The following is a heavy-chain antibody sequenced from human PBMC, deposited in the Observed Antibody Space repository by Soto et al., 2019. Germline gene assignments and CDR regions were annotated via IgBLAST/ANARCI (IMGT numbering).Heavy chain of an antibody. V-gene: IGHV3-9*01. D-gene: IGHD2-8*02. CDR2: ITWTGGSL. J-gene: IGHJ3*02. CDR1: GFTFHDHA. CDR3: TRGYCTAGSCAFDI. Sequence: EEQLVDSGGALVQPGGSLRLSCVASGFTFHDHAMHWVRQVPGKGLEWVSVITWTGGSLAYADSITVRFTISRANATNSLYLQMSCLGAAVTSFYYFTRGYCTAGSCAFDIWGPGTLVTVSS.